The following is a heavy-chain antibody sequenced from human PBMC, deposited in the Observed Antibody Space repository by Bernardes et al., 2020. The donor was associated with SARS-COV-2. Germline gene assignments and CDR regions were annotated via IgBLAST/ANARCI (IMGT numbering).Heavy chain of an antibody. CDR2: ISTSSSYI. CDR3: AKDLNGGSYNDAFDI. D-gene: IGHD1-26*01. V-gene: IGHV3-21*04. J-gene: IGHJ3*02. Sequence: GGSLRLSCAASGFTFSSYTMNWVRQAPGKGLEWISSISTSSSYISYSDSVRGRFTISRDNAKNSVSLQMNSLRAEDTAVYYCAKDLNGGSYNDAFDIWGQGTMVTVSS. CDR1: GFTFSSYT.